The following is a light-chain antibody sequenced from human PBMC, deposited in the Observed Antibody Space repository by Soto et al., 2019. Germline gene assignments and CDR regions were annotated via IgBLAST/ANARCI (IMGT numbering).Light chain of an antibody. Sequence: EMVLTQSPGTLSLSPGERATLSCRASQSVTSSYLAWYQQKPGQAPRLLMYGTSSRATGIPDRFSGSGSGTDFTLTISRLEPEDFAVYYCQKYGNSVPFTFGQGTKLEIK. CDR3: QKYGNSVPFT. CDR2: GTS. J-gene: IGKJ2*01. V-gene: IGKV3-20*01. CDR1: QSVTSSY.